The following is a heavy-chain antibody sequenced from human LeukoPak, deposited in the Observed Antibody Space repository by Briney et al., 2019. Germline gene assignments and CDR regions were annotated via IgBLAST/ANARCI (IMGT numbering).Heavy chain of an antibody. CDR2: IRFSPSTI. CDR3: ARDDSSSWYFDNWFDP. Sequence: GGSLRLSCAASGFSFSTYSMNWVRQAPGKGLEWISYIRFSPSTISYADSVKGRFTISRDNAKNSLYLQMNSLRAEDTAVYYCARDDSSSWYFDNWFDPWGQGTLVTVSS. D-gene: IGHD6-13*01. CDR1: GFSFSTYS. V-gene: IGHV3-48*04. J-gene: IGHJ5*02.